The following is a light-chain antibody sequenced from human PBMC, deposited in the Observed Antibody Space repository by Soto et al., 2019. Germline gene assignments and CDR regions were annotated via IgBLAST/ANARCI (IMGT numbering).Light chain of an antibody. V-gene: IGKV3-20*01. CDR3: PQNWRSTLT. CDR1: QSISSNY. CDR2: GSS. J-gene: IGKJ3*01. Sequence: EIVLTQSPGTLSLSPGERATLSCWASQSISSNYLAWYQQKPGQPPRLLISGSSIRATGIPKRFSGSASGTKLPLPICSLEAEEFAVVYRPQNWRSTLTFGPGT.